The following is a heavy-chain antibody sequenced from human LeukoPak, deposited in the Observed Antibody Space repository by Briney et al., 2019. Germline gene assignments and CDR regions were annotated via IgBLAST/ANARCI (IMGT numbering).Heavy chain of an antibody. V-gene: IGHV4-34*01. J-gene: IGHJ4*02. D-gene: IGHD6-19*01. CDR1: GGSFSGYY. CDR2: INHSGST. CDR3: ARVKAVAGTLPHLLDY. Sequence: PSETLSLTCAVYGGSFSGYYWSWIRQPPGKGLEWIGEINHSGSTNYNPSLKSRLTISKDKSKNQFSLKLTSVTVADTAVYFCARVKAVAGTLPHLLDYWGQGTLVTVSS.